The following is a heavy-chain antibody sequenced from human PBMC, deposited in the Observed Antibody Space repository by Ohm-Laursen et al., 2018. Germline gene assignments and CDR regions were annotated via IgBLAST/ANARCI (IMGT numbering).Heavy chain of an antibody. D-gene: IGHD3-22*01. CDR1: GFTFSSYA. V-gene: IGHV3-23*01. J-gene: IGHJ4*02. CDR2: LSASGGHT. CDR3: AKDGNSGYYLHFDS. Sequence: SLRLSCAASGFTFSSYAMSWVRQAPGKGLEWVSTLSASGGHTYYADSVKGRFTISRDTSRNTLYLQMNSLRAEDTAVYYCAKDGNSGYYLHFDSWGQGTLVTVSS.